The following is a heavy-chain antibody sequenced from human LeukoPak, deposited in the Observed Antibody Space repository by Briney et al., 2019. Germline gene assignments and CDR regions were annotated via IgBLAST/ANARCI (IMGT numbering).Heavy chain of an antibody. D-gene: IGHD3-10*01. J-gene: IGHJ6*04. V-gene: IGHV3-21*01. CDR2: ISSSSSYI. Sequence: GGSLRLSCAASGFTFSSYSMNWVRQAPGKGLEWVSSISSSSSYIYYADSVKGRFTISRDNAKNSLYLQMNSLRAEDTAVYYCARVRAIISYYYYGMDVWGKGTTVTVSS. CDR1: GFTFSSYS. CDR3: ARVRAIISYYYYGMDV.